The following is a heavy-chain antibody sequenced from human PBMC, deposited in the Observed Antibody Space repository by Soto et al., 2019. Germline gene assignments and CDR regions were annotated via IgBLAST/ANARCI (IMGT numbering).Heavy chain of an antibody. CDR2: TGSGTGPG. CDR3: ARRDSGGFYRFFDY. Sequence: GXSVKVSCKASGGTFSSYAISWVRQAPGQGLEWMGGTGSGTGPGNHAQKFQGRLTVTADKSTSTVYMELTNLSSEDTAVYYCARRDSGGFYRFFDYWGQGTLVTVSS. CDR1: GGTFSSYA. D-gene: IGHD2-15*01. V-gene: IGHV1-69*06. J-gene: IGHJ4*02.